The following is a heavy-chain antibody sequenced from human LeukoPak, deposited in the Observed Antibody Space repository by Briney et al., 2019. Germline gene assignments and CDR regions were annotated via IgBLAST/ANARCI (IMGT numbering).Heavy chain of an antibody. CDR2: SRNKANGYTT. CDR3: VRGARLRTGIAFDI. V-gene: IGHV3-72*01. J-gene: IGHJ3*02. CDR1: GFIFSDHY. Sequence: PGGSLRLSCAASGFIFSDHYIDWVRQSPGKGLEWVGRSRNKANGYTTDCAASVKGRFTVSRDDSQSSSFLQMNSLKTEDTAVYFCVRGARLRTGIAFDIWGQGTLVTVYS. D-gene: IGHD1/OR15-1a*01.